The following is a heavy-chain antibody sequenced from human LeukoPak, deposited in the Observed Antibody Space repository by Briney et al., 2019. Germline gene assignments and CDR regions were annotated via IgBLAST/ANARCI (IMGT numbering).Heavy chain of an antibody. J-gene: IGHJ4*02. CDR2: IRSKAYGGTT. CDR1: GFTFGDYA. CDR3: TRDGRNYYDSSGYLTLLDY. V-gene: IGHV3-49*04. D-gene: IGHD3-22*01. Sequence: GGSLRLSCTASGFTFGDYAMSWVRQAPGKGLEGVGCIRSKAYGGTTEYAASVKGRFTIPRDDSKSIAYLQMNSLKTEDTAVYYCTRDGRNYYDSSGYLTLLDYWGQGTLVTVSS.